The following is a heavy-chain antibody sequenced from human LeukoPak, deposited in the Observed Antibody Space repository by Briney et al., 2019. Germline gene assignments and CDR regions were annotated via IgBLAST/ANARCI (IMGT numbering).Heavy chain of an antibody. CDR1: GGTFSSYA. CDR3: AREYSSSWSSRGFDP. D-gene: IGHD6-13*01. J-gene: IGHJ5*02. V-gene: IGHV1-69*05. Sequence: GASVKVSCKASGGTFSSYAISWVRQAPGQGLEWMGGIIPIFGTANYAQKFQGRVTITTDESTSTAYMELSSLRSEDTAVYYCAREYSSSWSSRGFDPWGQGTLVTVSS. CDR2: IIPIFGTA.